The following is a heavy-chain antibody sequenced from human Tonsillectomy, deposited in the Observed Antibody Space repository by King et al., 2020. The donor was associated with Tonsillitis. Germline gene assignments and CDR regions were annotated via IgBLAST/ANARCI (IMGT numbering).Heavy chain of an antibody. CDR1: GFTFSSYG. J-gene: IGHJ4*02. Sequence: VQLVESGGGVVQPGRSLRLSCAASGFTFSSYGMHWVRQAPGKGLEWVAVISYDGRTKYYADSVMGRFTISRDISKNTLYLQMNFLRAEDTAVYYCARDPDCGGNSGFDYWGQGTLVTVSS. D-gene: IGHD4-23*01. V-gene: IGHV3-33*05. CDR3: ARDPDCGGNSGFDY. CDR2: ISYDGRTK.